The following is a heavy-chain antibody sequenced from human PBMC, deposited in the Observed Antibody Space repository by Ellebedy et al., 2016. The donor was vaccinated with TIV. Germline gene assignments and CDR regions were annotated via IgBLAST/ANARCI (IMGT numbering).Heavy chain of an antibody. Sequence: SETLSLTCTVSGGSISSSSYYWGWIRQPPGKGLEWIGYIYYSGSTNSNPSLKSRVTLSVDTSKNQFSLKLTSVTAADTAVYYCASAHTGSYGLHSWGQGTLVTVSS. J-gene: IGHJ4*02. D-gene: IGHD1-26*01. V-gene: IGHV4-61*05. CDR2: IYYSGST. CDR3: ASAHTGSYGLHS. CDR1: GGSISSSSYY.